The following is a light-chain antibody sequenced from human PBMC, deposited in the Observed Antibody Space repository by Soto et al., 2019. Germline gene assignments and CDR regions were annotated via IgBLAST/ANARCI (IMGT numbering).Light chain of an antibody. V-gene: IGKV3-20*01. CDR1: QSFSSSC. Sequence: EIVLTQSPGTLSLSPGERATLSCRASQSFSSSCLAWYQQKSGQAPRLLIYGASSRATGIPDSFSGRGSGTDFTLVISRLEPEDFAVYYCQQYDSSPRTFGQGTQVAI. CDR3: QQYDSSPRT. CDR2: GAS. J-gene: IGKJ1*01.